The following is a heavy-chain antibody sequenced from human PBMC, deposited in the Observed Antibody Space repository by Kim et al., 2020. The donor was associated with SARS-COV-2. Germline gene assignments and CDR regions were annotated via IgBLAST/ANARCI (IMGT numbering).Heavy chain of an antibody. CDR2: INPSGGST. D-gene: IGHD2-15*01. V-gene: IGHV1-46*03. Sequence: ASVKVSCKASGYTFTSYYMHWVRQAPGQGLEWMGIINPSGGSTSYAQKFQGRVTMTRDTSTSTVYMGLSSLRSEDTAVYYCARGARRIVVVVATNYGMDVWGQGTTVTVSS. CDR3: ARGARRIVVVVATNYGMDV. CDR1: GYTFTSYY. J-gene: IGHJ6*02.